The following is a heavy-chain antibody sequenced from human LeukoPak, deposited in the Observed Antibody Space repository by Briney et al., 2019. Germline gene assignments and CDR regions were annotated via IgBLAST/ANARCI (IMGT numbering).Heavy chain of an antibody. Sequence: GGSLRLSCAASGFTFDDYAMHWVRQAPGKGLEWVSGISWNSGSIGYAGSVKGRFTISRDNAKNSLYLQMNSLRAEDTALYYCAKDSSLGYCSGGSCYYFDYWGQGTLVTVSS. J-gene: IGHJ4*02. CDR3: AKDSSLGYCSGGSCYYFDY. D-gene: IGHD2-15*01. CDR1: GFTFDDYA. V-gene: IGHV3-9*01. CDR2: ISWNSGSI.